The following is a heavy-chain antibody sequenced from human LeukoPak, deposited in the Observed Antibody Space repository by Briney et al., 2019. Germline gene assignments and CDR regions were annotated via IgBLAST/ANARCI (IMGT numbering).Heavy chain of an antibody. CDR3: AYYGSGSYYSPFDY. D-gene: IGHD3-10*01. CDR1: VGTFSSYA. CDR2: IIPIFGTA. V-gene: IGHV1-69*01. Sequence: SVKVSCKASVGTFSSYAISWVRQAPGQGLEWMGGIIPIFGTANYAQKFQGRVTITADESTSTAYMELSSLRSEDTAVYYCAYYGSGSYYSPFDYWGQGTLVTVSS. J-gene: IGHJ4*02.